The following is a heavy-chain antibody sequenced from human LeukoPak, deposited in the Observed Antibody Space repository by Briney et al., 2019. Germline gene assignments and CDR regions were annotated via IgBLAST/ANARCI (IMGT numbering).Heavy chain of an antibody. CDR3: AKAIAAPVWYFDL. CDR1: GFTFSSYG. J-gene: IGHJ2*01. D-gene: IGHD6-13*01. Sequence: GRSLRLSCAASGFTFSSYGMHWVRQAPGKGLEWVSTISGRGDSTYYADSVKGRFTISRDNSRNTLYLQMNTLRAEDTAVYYCAKAIAAPVWYFDLWGRGTLVTVSS. V-gene: IGHV3-23*01. CDR2: ISGRGDST.